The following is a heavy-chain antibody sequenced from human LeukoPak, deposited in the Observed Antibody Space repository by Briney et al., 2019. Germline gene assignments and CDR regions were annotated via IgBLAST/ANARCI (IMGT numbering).Heavy chain of an antibody. J-gene: IGHJ4*02. CDR1: GFTFSSYA. D-gene: IGHD6-19*01. Sequence: PGGSLRLSCAASGFTFSSYAMSWVRQAPGKGLEWVSAISGSGGSTYYADSVKGRFTISRDNSKNTLYLQMNSLRAGDTTVYYCAVIAVAGTGDFDYWGQGTLVTVSS. CDR2: ISGSGGST. CDR3: AVIAVAGTGDFDY. V-gene: IGHV3-23*01.